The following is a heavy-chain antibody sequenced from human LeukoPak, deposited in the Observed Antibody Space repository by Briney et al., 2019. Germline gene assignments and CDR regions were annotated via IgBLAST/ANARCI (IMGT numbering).Heavy chain of an antibody. D-gene: IGHD5-18*01. Sequence: QVGGSLRLSCAASGFTFSTYGMFWVRQAPGKGLEWVAVISYDGSNKYYADSVKGRFTISRDNSKNTLYLQMNSLRAEDTAVYYCARSYSYGGIHYWGQGTLVTVSS. CDR3: ARSYSYGGIHY. J-gene: IGHJ4*02. CDR1: GFTFSTYG. CDR2: ISYDGSNK. V-gene: IGHV3-30*03.